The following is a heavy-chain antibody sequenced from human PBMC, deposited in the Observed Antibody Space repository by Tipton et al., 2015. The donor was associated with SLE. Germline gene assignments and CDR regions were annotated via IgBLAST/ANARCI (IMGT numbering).Heavy chain of an antibody. J-gene: IGHJ4*02. D-gene: IGHD2-15*01. Sequence: TLSLTCAVSGYSISSGYYWGWIRQPPGKGLEWIGSIYHSGSTYYNPSLKSRVTILVDTSKNQFSLKLSSVTAADTAVYYCARAGTLGYCSGGSCQRFDYWGQGTLVTVSS. CDR1: GYSISSGYY. CDR2: IYHSGST. CDR3: ARAGTLGYCSGGSCQRFDY. V-gene: IGHV4-38-2*01.